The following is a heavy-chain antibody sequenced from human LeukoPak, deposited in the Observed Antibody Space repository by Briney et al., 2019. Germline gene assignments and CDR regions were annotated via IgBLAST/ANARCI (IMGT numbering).Heavy chain of an antibody. CDR2: INHSGYT. Sequence: SETLSLTCAVSGVSFNDYYWSWVRQTPGKGLEWIGEINHSGYTNDSPSLKSRVTLSIDTSRKQFSLNLRSVSVADTGIYYCTRMTAGHDYWGQGTLVTVSS. V-gene: IGHV4-34*01. J-gene: IGHJ4*02. D-gene: IGHD2-21*02. CDR1: GVSFNDYY. CDR3: TRMTAGHDY.